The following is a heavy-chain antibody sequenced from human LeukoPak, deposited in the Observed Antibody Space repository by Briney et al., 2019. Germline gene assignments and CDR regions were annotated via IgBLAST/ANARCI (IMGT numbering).Heavy chain of an antibody. CDR1: GGSITTYY. CDR2: INTSGSP. Sequence: TSETLSLTCTVSGGSITTYYWSWIRQPPGQGLGWIGYINTSGSPNYNPSLRSRVAISVDTSRNQFSLKVNSVTATDTAVYYCARRAGYNSGAFHIWGQGTLVTVSS. D-gene: IGHD5-24*01. J-gene: IGHJ4*02. V-gene: IGHV4-4*09. CDR3: ARRAGYNSGAFHI.